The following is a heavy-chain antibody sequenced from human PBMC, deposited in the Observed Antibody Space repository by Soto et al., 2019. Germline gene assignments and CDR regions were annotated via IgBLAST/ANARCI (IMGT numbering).Heavy chain of an antibody. CDR3: ARDGGAYYYDSSGYYAFDI. D-gene: IGHD3-22*01. Sequence: QSQTLSLTCAISGDSVSSNSAAWNWIRQSPSRGLEWLGRTYYRSKWYNDYAVSVKSRITINPDTSKNQFSLQLNSVTPEDTAVYYCARDGGAYYYDSSGYYAFDIWGQGTMVTVSS. CDR2: TYYRSKWYN. CDR1: GDSVSSNSAA. J-gene: IGHJ3*02. V-gene: IGHV6-1*01.